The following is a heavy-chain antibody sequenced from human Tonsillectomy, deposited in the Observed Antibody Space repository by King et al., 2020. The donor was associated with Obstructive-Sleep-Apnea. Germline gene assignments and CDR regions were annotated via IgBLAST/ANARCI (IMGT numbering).Heavy chain of an antibody. J-gene: IGHJ3*01. V-gene: IGHV3-48*04. D-gene: IGHD3-16*01. CDR3: ATGGPDAFDF. CDR2: ISSSTSTI. CDR1: GITFSSYS. Sequence: VQLVESGGGLVQPGGALRLSCAASGITFSSYSRNWVRQAPGKGLEWGSYISSSTSTIYSADSVKGRFTIPRDNAKNSLYLQMNSLRAEDTAVYYCATGGPDAFDFWGRGTMVTVSS.